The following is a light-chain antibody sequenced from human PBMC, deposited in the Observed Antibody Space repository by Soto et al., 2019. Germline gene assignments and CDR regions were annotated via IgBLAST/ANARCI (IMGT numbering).Light chain of an antibody. CDR2: GAS. Sequence: EIVLSESTASRSLYPGALATLSCRASHSVSSYLAWYQQKPDQAPRLLIYGASSRATGIPDRFSGSGSGTDFTLTISSLEPEDFAVYYCQQRSNWPRTFGQGTKVDIK. V-gene: IGKV3-11*01. CDR1: HSVSSY. J-gene: IGKJ1*01. CDR3: QQRSNWPRT.